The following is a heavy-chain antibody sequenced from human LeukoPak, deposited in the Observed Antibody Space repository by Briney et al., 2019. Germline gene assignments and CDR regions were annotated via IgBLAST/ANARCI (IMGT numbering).Heavy chain of an antibody. CDR3: VRVDGTDVDI. CDR1: GFTFSSYW. CDR2: IKQDGSEK. Sequence: GGSLRLSCAVSGFTFSSYWMSWVRQAPGKGLHWVASIKQDGSEKDHVESVKGRFTITRDNAKNSLYLHMNSLRVEDTAEYYGVRVDGTDVDIWGQGTLVTVSS. D-gene: IGHD1-26*01. J-gene: IGHJ4*02. V-gene: IGHV3-7*01.